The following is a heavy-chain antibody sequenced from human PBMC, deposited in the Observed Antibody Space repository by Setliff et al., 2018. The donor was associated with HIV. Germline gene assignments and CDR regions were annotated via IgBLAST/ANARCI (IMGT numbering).Heavy chain of an antibody. CDR1: GFTFNTHG. CDR3: ARALYGDYGGDINWLDP. Sequence: PGGSLRLSCAASGFTFNTHGLHWVRQAPGKGLEWVAFIRYDGNYQSYADSVKGRFTISRDNSKNILHLQMSSLRTEDTAVYYCARALYGDYGGDINWLDPWGQGTLVTVSS. J-gene: IGHJ5*02. CDR2: IRYDGNYQ. V-gene: IGHV3-30*02. D-gene: IGHD4-17*01.